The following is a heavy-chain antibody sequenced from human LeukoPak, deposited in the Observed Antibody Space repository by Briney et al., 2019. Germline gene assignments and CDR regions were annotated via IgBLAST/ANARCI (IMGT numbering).Heavy chain of an antibody. V-gene: IGHV4-34*01. Sequence: SETLSLTCAVYGVSFSGYYWSWIRQPPGKGLEWIGEINHSGSTNYNPSLKSRVTISVDTSKNQFSLKLSSVTAADTAVYYCARGLSRRRPYGMDVWGQGTTVTVSS. CDR2: INHSGST. CDR3: ARGLSRRRPYGMDV. CDR1: GVSFSGYY. J-gene: IGHJ6*02.